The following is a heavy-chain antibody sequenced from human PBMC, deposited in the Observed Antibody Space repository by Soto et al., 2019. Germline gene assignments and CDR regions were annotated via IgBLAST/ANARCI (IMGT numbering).Heavy chain of an antibody. CDR2: VYHGGST. J-gene: IGHJ5*02. CDR3: ARYYYYDSSGYMFDP. Sequence: PSETLSLTCTVSGGSIASTNWWTWVRQPPGKGLEWIGEVYHGGSTNYNPSLKSRVTISVDKSKNQFSLKLSSVTAADTAMYYCARYYYYDSSGYMFDPWGQGTLVTVSS. D-gene: IGHD3-22*01. V-gene: IGHV4-4*02. CDR1: GGSIASTNW.